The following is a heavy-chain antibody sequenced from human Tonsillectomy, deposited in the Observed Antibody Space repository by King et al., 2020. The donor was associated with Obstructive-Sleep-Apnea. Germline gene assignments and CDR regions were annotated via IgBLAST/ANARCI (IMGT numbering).Heavy chain of an antibody. J-gene: IGHJ4*02. CDR3: ARGGILPSPYDY. CDR2: IRSSSSTI. CDR1: GFTFSTYS. Sequence: VQLVESGGGLVQPGGSLRLSCAASGFTFSTYSMTWVRQAPGKGLEWRSYIRSSSSTIYYADSVKGRFTISRDNAKNSLYLQMNSLRAEDTAVYYCARGGILPSPYDYWGQGTLVSVSS. D-gene: IGHD1-26*01. V-gene: IGHV3-48*04.